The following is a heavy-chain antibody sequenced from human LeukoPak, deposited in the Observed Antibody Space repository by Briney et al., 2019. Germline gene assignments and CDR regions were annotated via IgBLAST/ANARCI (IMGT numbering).Heavy chain of an antibody. V-gene: IGHV7-4-1*02. D-gene: IGHD2-2*01. CDR3: VRTRYCDNTSCSGGRGAFDI. J-gene: IGHJ3*02. Sequence: RASVKVSCKASGYTFTSYAMNWVRQAPGQGLEWMGWINTNTENPTYAQGFTGRLVFSLDTSVSTAYLQISSLKAEDTAVYYCVRTRYCDNTSCSGGRGAFDIWGQGTMVTVSS. CDR1: GYTFTSYA. CDR2: INTNTENP.